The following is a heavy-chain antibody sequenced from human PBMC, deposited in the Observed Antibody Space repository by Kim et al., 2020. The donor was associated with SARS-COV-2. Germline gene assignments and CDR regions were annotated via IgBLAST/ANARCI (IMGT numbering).Heavy chain of an antibody. V-gene: IGHV1-2*02. CDR3: ARDRVVVGYYYYGMDV. D-gene: IGHD3-22*01. Sequence: KFQGRVTMTRDTSISTAYMELSRLRSDDTAVYYCARDRVVVGYYYYGMDVWGQGTTVTVSS. J-gene: IGHJ6*02.